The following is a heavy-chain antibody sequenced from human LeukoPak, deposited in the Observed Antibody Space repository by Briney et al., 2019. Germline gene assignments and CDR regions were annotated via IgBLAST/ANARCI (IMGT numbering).Heavy chain of an antibody. V-gene: IGHV3-9*01. J-gene: IGHJ4*02. Sequence: PGGSLRLSCAASGFTFDDYAMHWVRLGPGKGLEWVSGISWDSESIGYADSVKGRFTISRGNAKNSLFLQMNSLRTEDTALYFCTRGDSTGYYYAVFDSWGPGTQVTVSS. CDR2: ISWDSESI. CDR3: TRGDSTGYYYAVFDS. CDR1: GFTFDDYA. D-gene: IGHD3-22*01.